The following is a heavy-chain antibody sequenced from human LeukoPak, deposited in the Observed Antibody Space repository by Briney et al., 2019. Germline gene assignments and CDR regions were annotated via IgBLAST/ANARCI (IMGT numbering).Heavy chain of an antibody. CDR1: GFTFSSYG. CDR2: IWYDGSNK. CDR3: ARVIVATIYPHYFDY. D-gene: IGHD5-12*01. V-gene: IGHV3-33*01. J-gene: IGHJ4*02. Sequence: GRSLRLSCAASGFTFSSYGMHWVRQAPGKGLEWVAVIWYDGSNKYYADSVKGRFTISRDNPKNTLYLQMNSLRAEDTAVYYCARVIVATIYPHYFDYWGQGTLVTVSS.